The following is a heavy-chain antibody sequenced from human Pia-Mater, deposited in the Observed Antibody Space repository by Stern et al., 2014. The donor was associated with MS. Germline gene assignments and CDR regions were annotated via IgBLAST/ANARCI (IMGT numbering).Heavy chain of an antibody. CDR1: GGTFSSYG. CDR2: IIPLFGTA. CDR3: ARDGDFGSNYGMDV. J-gene: IGHJ6*02. Sequence: VQLVESGAELKKPGSSVKVSCKASGGTFSSYGISWGRQAPGQGLEWMGGIIPLFGTANYARRFQGRVTMTADISTSTAYMELSSLRSEDTAVYYCARDGDFGSNYGMDVWGQGTTVTVAS. D-gene: IGHD2-21*02. V-gene: IGHV1-69*06.